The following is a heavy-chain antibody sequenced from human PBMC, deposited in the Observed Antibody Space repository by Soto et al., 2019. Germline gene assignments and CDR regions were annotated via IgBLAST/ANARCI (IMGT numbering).Heavy chain of an antibody. D-gene: IGHD3-22*01. V-gene: IGHV4-59*01. Sequence: ETLSLTCTVSGGSISSYYWSWIRQPPGKGLEWIGYIYYSGSTNYNPSLKSRVTISVDTSKNQFSLKLTSVTAADTAVCYCARAQYYDSSGFDYWGQGTLVTVSS. CDR1: GGSISSYY. CDR3: ARAQYYDSSGFDY. CDR2: IYYSGST. J-gene: IGHJ4*02.